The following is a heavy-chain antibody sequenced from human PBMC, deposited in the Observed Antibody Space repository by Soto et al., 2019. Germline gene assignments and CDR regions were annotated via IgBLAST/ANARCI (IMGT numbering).Heavy chain of an antibody. V-gene: IGHV4-30-4*08. J-gene: IGHJ6*02. CDR2: IYYNGNT. CDR3: ARATTVTSSFFYYGLDV. CDR1: CGNISSDCCY. Sequence: SEPLSVTWTVACGNISSDCCYWTWVRQPPGKGLEWIGHIYYNGNTYYNPSLKSRLTMSLDTSQNQFSLRLSSVIAADSALYFCARATTVTSSFFYYGLDVWGQGTTVTVSS. D-gene: IGHD4-17*01.